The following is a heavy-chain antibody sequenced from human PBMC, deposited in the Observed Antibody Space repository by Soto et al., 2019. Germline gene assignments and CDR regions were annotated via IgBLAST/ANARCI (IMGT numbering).Heavy chain of an antibody. V-gene: IGHV3-48*01. Sequence: PGGSLRLSCAVAGFTFGSYWMHWVRQAQGKGLVWVSRISSSSSIIYYADSVKGRFTISRDNAKNLLYLQMNSLRAEDTAVYYCARKFYYDSSGYYYYYWGQGPLVTVSS. CDR3: ARKFYYDSSGYYYYY. CDR2: ISSSSSII. D-gene: IGHD3-22*01. J-gene: IGHJ4*02. CDR1: GFTFGSYW.